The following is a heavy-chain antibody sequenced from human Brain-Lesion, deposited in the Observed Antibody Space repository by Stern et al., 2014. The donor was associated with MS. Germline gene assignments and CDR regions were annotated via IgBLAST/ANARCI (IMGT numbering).Heavy chain of an antibody. CDR2: IYQSGSA. J-gene: IGHJ6*02. CDR1: GASISNTQW. D-gene: IGHD2/OR15-2a*01. V-gene: IGHV4-4*02. CDR3: ARDPRRGGLSGYYHGLDV. Sequence: DQLVESGPGLVKPSGTLSLTCAISGASISNTQWWTWVRQSPGKGLEWIGEIYQSGSANYKPSLRSRVTISVDRSKNSFSLKLNSVTAADTAVYYCARDPRRGGLSGYYHGLDVWGPGTTVTVSS.